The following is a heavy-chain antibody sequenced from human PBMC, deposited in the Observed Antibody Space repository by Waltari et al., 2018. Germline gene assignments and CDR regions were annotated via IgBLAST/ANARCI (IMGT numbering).Heavy chain of an antibody. CDR1: GFRFSNYW. V-gene: IGHV3-74*03. CDR3: AKVGQAGATKGVWIDY. J-gene: IGHJ4*02. Sequence: EEQLLESGGGLVQPGDSLRLSCAASGFRFSNYWMNWVRQAPGKGLVWVARISNDESSMTYADSVKGRFTISRDNAKNTLYLQMKRLRAEDTAVYYCAKVGQAGATKGVWIDYWGQGTLVTVSS. D-gene: IGHD1-26*01. CDR2: ISNDESSM.